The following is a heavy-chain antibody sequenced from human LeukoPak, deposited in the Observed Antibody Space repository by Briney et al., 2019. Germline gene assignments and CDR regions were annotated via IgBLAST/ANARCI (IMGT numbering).Heavy chain of an antibody. CDR3: ARESAVARDWFEP. Sequence: SQTLSLTCAISGDSVSSNSAAWNWIRESPSRGLECLGRTYYRSKCYNDYAVSVESRITINPDTSKNQFSLQLNSVTPEDTAVYYCARESAVARDWFEPWGQGTLVTVSS. CDR2: TYYRSKCYN. CDR1: GDSVSSNSAA. J-gene: IGHJ5*02. D-gene: IGHD6-19*01. V-gene: IGHV6-1*01.